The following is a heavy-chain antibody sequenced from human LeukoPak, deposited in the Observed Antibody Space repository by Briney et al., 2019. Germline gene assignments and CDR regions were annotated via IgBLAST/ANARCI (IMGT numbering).Heavy chain of an antibody. J-gene: IGHJ4*02. D-gene: IGHD4-11*01. CDR3: ARGLVPGFLDY. Sequence: GGSLRLSCAASGFTFTNYAMTWVRQAPGKGLEWVSAVSDSGATTYYADSVKGRFTISRDNSKDTLYLQMNSLRAEDTAVYYCARGLVPGFLDYWGQGTPVTVSS. V-gene: IGHV3-23*01. CDR2: VSDSGATT. CDR1: GFTFTNYA.